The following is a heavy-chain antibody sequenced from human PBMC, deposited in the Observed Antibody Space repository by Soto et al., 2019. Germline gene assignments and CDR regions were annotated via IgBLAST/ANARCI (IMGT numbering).Heavy chain of an antibody. V-gene: IGHV4-59*01. D-gene: IGHD5-18*01. Sequence: PSETLSLTCTVSGGSISSYYWSWIRQPPGKGLEWIGYIYYSGSTNYNPSLKSRVTISVDTSKNQFSLKLSPVTAADTAVYYCARVGIGVDTAMVTRSYYYYGMDVWGQGTTVTVSS. CDR3: ARVGIGVDTAMVTRSYYYYGMDV. CDR1: GGSISSYY. J-gene: IGHJ6*02. CDR2: IYYSGST.